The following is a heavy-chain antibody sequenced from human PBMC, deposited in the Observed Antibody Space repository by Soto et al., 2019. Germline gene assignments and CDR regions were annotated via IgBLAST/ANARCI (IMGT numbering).Heavy chain of an antibody. V-gene: IGHV1-18*04. D-gene: IGHD1-26*01. CDR3: AREDGSYLKTYYYYGMDV. CDR1: GHTFTSYG. J-gene: IGHJ6*02. CDR2: ISAYNGNT. Sequence: ASVKVSCKASGHTFTSYGISWVRQAPGQGLEWMGWISAYNGNTNYAQKLQGRVTMTTDTSTSTAYMELRSLRSDDTAVYYCAREDGSYLKTYYYYGMDVWGQGTTVTVSS.